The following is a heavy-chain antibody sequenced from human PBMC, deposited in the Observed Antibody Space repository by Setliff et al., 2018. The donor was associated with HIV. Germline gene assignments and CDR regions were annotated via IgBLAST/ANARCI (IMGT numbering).Heavy chain of an antibody. V-gene: IGHV1-8*01. CDR2: MNPNSGNT. Sequence: GASVKVSCKASGSTFSTYDINWVRQAPGQGLEWVGWMNPNSGNTGYAQKFQGRVTLTRNTSISTAYMELSSLRSEDTAVYSCARVATVSHPGDYFDYWGQGTLVTVSS. D-gene: IGHD4-4*01. J-gene: IGHJ4*02. CDR3: ARVATVSHPGDYFDY. CDR1: GSTFSTYD.